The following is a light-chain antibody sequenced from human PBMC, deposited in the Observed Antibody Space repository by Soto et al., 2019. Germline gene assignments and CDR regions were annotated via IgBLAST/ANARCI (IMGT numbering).Light chain of an antibody. J-gene: IGKJ4*01. CDR2: GAS. CDR1: QSVNNN. Sequence: EIVMTQSPATLSVSPGARATLSCRASQSVNNNLAWYQQKPGQAPRLLIYGASARATGIPARFSGSGSGTEFTLTISSLQSEDFAVYYCQQYNNWALTFGGGTKVEIK. V-gene: IGKV3-15*01. CDR3: QQYNNWALT.